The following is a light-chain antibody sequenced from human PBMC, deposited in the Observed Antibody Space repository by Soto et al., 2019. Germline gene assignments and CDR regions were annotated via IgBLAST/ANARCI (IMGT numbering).Light chain of an antibody. CDR1: QSVGSK. J-gene: IGKJ4*01. V-gene: IGKV3D-15*01. CDR3: QQYGDWPGA. Sequence: EIMITQSPPTLSVSPGERATLSCRASQSVGSKLAWYQQRPGQAPRLLIYDASNRATGIPARFSGSGSGTEFSLTISSLQSEDFAVYSCQQYGDWPGAFGGGTKVDI. CDR2: DAS.